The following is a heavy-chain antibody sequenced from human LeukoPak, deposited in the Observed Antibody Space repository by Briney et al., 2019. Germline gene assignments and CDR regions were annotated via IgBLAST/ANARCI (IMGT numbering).Heavy chain of an antibody. J-gene: IGHJ4*02. CDR3: ARDQGIFDY. CDR1: GFTFSNYE. V-gene: IGHV3-48*03. Sequence: GGSLRLSCAASGFTFSNYEMNWVRQAPGKGLECVSYISSSGSTIYYADSVKGRFTISRDNAKNSLYLRMNSLRDEDSAVYYCARDQGIFDYWGQGTLVTVSS. CDR2: ISSSGSTI.